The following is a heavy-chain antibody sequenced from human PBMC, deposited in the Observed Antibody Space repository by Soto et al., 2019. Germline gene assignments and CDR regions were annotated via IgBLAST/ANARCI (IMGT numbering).Heavy chain of an antibody. CDR1: GGSISSGYYY. CDR3: AREPYYDSSGYYSGPLDS. CDR2: VYYSGST. J-gene: IGHJ4*02. V-gene: IGHV4-30-4*01. Sequence: SETLSLTCTVSGGSISSGYYYWSWIRQPPGKGLEWIGYVYYSGSTFYNPSLKSRVTISVDTSKNQFSLKLSSVTAADTAVYYCAREPYYDSSGYYSGPLDSWGQGTLVTVS. D-gene: IGHD3-22*01.